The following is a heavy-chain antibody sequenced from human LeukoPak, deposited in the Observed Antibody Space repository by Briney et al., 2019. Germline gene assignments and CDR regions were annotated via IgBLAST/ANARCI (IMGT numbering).Heavy chain of an antibody. CDR1: GGTFSSYA. Sequence: SVKVSCKASGGTFSSYAISWVRQAPGQGLEWMGGIIPIFGTANYAQKFQGRVTITADESTSTAYMELSSLRSEDTAVYYCARSGQVQQQLVLLGNFDYWGQGTLVTVSS. CDR3: ARSGQVQQQLVLLGNFDY. V-gene: IGHV1-69*13. J-gene: IGHJ4*02. CDR2: IIPIFGTA. D-gene: IGHD6-13*01.